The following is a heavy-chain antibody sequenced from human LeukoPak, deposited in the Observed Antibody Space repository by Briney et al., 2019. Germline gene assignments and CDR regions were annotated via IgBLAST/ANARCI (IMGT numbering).Heavy chain of an antibody. CDR1: GDSITNHY. CDR2: IYHSGST. D-gene: IGHD3-10*01. Sequence: SETLSLTCIVSGDSITNHYWSWIRQPPGKGLEWIGYIYHSGSTYYNPSLKSRVTISVDRSKNQFSLKLSSVTAADTAVYYCARGYYYASGSYLGLDYFDYWGQGTLVTVSS. V-gene: IGHV4-59*11. J-gene: IGHJ4*02. CDR3: ARGYYYASGSYLGLDYFDY.